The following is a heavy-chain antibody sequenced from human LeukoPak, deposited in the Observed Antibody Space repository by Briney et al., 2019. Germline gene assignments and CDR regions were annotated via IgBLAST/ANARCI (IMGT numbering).Heavy chain of an antibody. J-gene: IGHJ4*02. V-gene: IGHV3-53*01. Sequence: GGSLRLSCAAPGFSVSRNYMSWVRQAPGKGLEWVSVIYSAGSTYYADSVKGRFTISRDNSKNTLYLQMNSLRAEDTAVYYCAKGSGDPSFYNHYFDYWGQGTLVTVSS. CDR3: AKGSGDPSFYNHYFDY. CDR2: IYSAGST. CDR1: GFSVSRNY. D-gene: IGHD3-10*01.